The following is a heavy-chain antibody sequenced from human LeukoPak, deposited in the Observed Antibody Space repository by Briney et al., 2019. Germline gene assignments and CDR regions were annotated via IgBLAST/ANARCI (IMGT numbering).Heavy chain of an antibody. V-gene: IGHV1-69*04. CDR2: IIPILGIA. D-gene: IGHD6-19*01. Sequence: SVKVCCKASGCIFSSYTISWVRQAAGQGLEGRGRIIPILGIANYAQKFQGRVKIPADKSTSPASMELSRLRSEDTAVYYCAREGRSGWYGGGHWGKGTLVTVSS. CDR1: GCIFSSYT. CDR3: AREGRSGWYGGGH. J-gene: IGHJ4*02.